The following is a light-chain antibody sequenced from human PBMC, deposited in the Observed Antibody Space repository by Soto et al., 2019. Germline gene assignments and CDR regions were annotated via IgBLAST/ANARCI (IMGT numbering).Light chain of an antibody. Sequence: QSVLTQPASVSGSPGQSITISCTGTSSDVGGYNYVSWYQHHPGKAPKLIIYEVIHRPSGISNRSYGSKSGNTASLTSSGLQAEEEADYYCDSYTTDSTWVCCGGTKLTVL. CDR1: SSDVGGYNY. J-gene: IGLJ3*02. CDR3: DSYTTDSTWV. CDR2: EVI. V-gene: IGLV2-14*01.